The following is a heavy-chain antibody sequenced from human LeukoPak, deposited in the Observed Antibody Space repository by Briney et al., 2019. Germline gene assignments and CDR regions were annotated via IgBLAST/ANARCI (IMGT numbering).Heavy chain of an antibody. D-gene: IGHD2-15*01. CDR1: GFTFSSFW. CDR3: ARDVVVVVAATHYYYYYGMDV. J-gene: IGHJ6*02. Sequence: PGGSLRLSCSASGFTFSSFWLHWLGHATGQGLVWVSRINSGGSSTSYEDSGKGRFTVSRDNAKNSLYLQMNSLRAEDTAVYYCARDVVVVVAATHYYYYYGMDVWGQGTTVTVSS. CDR2: INSGGSST. V-gene: IGHV3-74*01.